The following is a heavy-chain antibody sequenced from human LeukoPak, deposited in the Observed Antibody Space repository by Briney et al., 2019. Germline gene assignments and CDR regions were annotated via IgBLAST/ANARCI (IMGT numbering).Heavy chain of an antibody. CDR3: ARDVSPSAGYTFDY. J-gene: IGHJ4*02. CDR1: GYTFTDYY. CDR2: INPNSGGT. Sequence: ASVKVSCKASGYTFTDYYIHWVRQAPGQGLEWMGWINPNSGGTDYAQNFQGRVTMTRDTSNSTAYMELSRLRPDDSAVYYWARDVSPSAGYTFDYWGQGTLVTVSS. D-gene: IGHD2-2*02. V-gene: IGHV1-2*02.